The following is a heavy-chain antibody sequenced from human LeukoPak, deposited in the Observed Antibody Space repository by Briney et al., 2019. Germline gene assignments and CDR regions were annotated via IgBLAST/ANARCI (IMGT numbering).Heavy chain of an antibody. CDR1: GFTFSSYG. Sequence: GGSLRLSCAASGFTFSSYGMHWVRQVPGKGLEWVAVIWYDGSNKYYADSVKGRFTISRDNSKNTLYLQMNSLRAEDTAVYYCARGRRDYYGSGSYLSHFDYWGQGTLVTVSS. CDR3: ARGRRDYYGSGSYLSHFDY. J-gene: IGHJ4*02. D-gene: IGHD3-10*01. V-gene: IGHV3-33*01. CDR2: IWYDGSNK.